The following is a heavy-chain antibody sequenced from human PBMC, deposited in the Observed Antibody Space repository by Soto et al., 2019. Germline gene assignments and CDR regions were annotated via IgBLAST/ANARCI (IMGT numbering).Heavy chain of an antibody. D-gene: IGHD2-15*01. Sequence: GASVKVSCKASGYTFTSYGISWVRQAPGQGLEWMGWISAYNGNTNYAQKLQGRVTMTTDTSTSTAYMELRSLRSDDTAVYYCARDGAYCRGGSCHPLVPYYYGMGVWGQGTTVTVSS. J-gene: IGHJ6*02. CDR3: ARDGAYCRGGSCHPLVPYYYGMGV. V-gene: IGHV1-18*04. CDR2: ISAYNGNT. CDR1: GYTFTSYG.